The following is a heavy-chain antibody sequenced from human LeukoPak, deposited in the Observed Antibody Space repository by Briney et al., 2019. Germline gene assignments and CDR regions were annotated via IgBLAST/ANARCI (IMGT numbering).Heavy chain of an antibody. CDR3: AVTRTGTVTTFDY. J-gene: IGHJ4*02. CDR2: IIPILGIA. D-gene: IGHD1-14*01. Sequence: SVKVSCKASGGTFISYTISWVRQAPGQGLEWMGRIIPILGIANYAQKFQGRVTITADKSTSTAYMELSSLRSEDTAVYYCAVTRTGTVTTFDYWGQGTLVTVSS. V-gene: IGHV1-69*02. CDR1: GGTFISYT.